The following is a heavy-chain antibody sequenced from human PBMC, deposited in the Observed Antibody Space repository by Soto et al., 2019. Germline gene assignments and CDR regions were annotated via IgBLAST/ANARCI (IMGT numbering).Heavy chain of an antibody. CDR3: ARDKGAYYYDSSGYSNFDY. D-gene: IGHD3-22*01. J-gene: IGHJ4*02. V-gene: IGHV3-33*01. CDR1: GLTFSSYG. CDR2: IWYDGSNK. Sequence: GGSLRLSCAASGLTFSSYGMDWVRKAPGKGLEWVAVIWYDGSNKYYADSVKGRFTISRDNSKNTLYLQMNSLRAEDTAVYYCARDKGAYYYDSSGYSNFDYWGQGTLVTVSS.